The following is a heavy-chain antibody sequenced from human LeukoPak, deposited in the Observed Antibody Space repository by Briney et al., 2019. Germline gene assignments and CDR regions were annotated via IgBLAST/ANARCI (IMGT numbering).Heavy chain of an antibody. V-gene: IGHV4-39*07. Sequence: SETLSLTCTVSGGSISSSSYYWGWIRQPPGKGLEWIGSIYYSDGSTYYNPSLKSRVTISVDTSKNQFSLKLSSVTAADTAVYYCARSAPGTDRGFLVYWGQGTLVTVSS. CDR3: ARSAPGTDRGFLVY. CDR2: IYYSDGST. J-gene: IGHJ4*02. D-gene: IGHD1-1*01. CDR1: GGSISSSSYY.